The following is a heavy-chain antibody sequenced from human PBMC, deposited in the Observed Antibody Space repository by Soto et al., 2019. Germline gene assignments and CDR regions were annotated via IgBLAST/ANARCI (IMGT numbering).Heavy chain of an antibody. CDR1: GFTFSSYS. J-gene: IGHJ6*02. D-gene: IGHD3-10*01. CDR2: ISSSSSYI. Sequence: VGSLRLSCAASGFTFSSYSMNWVRQAPGKGLEWVSSISSSSSYIYYADSVKGRFTISRDNAKNSLYLQMNSLRAEDTAVYYCARENSLVRGVIAYYGMDVWGQGTTVTVSS. V-gene: IGHV3-21*01. CDR3: ARENSLVRGVIAYYGMDV.